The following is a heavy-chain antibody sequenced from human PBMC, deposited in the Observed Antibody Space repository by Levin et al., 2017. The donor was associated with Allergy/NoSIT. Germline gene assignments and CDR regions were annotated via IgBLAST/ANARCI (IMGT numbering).Heavy chain of an antibody. J-gene: IGHJ6*03. V-gene: IGHV1-3*01. D-gene: IGHD2-8*02. CDR2: INAGNGNT. CDR3: ASSHAGGNYYYYYMDV. Sequence: KPGGSLRLSCKASGYTFTSYAMHWVRQAPGQRLEWMGWINAGNGNTKYSQKFQGRVTITRDTSASTAYMELSSLRSEDTAVYYCASSHAGGNYYYYYMDVWGKGTTVTVSS. CDR1: GYTFTSYA.